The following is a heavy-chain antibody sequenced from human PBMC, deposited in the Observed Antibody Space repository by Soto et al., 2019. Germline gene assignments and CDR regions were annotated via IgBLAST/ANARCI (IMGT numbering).Heavy chain of an antibody. J-gene: IGHJ6*02. CDR1: GFTFSSYA. V-gene: IGHV3-30*04. D-gene: IGHD1-26*01. CDR3: ARTPRGQWELPYYYCDMDV. CDR2: IAYDGSNK. Sequence: QVQLVESGGGVVQPGRSLRLSCAASGFTFSSYAMHWVRQAPGKGLEWVAVIAYDGSNKYYADSVKGRFTISRDNSKNTLYLQMNRQRAEDTAVYYCARTPRGQWELPYYYCDMDVWGQGTTVTVSS.